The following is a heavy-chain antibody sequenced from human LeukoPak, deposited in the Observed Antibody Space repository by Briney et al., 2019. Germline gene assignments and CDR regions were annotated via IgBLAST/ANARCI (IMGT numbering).Heavy chain of an antibody. V-gene: IGHV3-23*01. D-gene: IGHD3-9*01. CDR2: ISGSGGST. CDR3: AKVLRYFDWCFDY. J-gene: IGHJ4*02. Sequence: GGSLRLSCAASRFTFSSYAMSWVRQAPGKGLEWVSAISGSGGSTYYADSVKGRFTISRDNSKNTLYLQMNSLRAEDTAVYYCAKVLRYFDWCFDYWGQGTLVTVSS. CDR1: RFTFSSYA.